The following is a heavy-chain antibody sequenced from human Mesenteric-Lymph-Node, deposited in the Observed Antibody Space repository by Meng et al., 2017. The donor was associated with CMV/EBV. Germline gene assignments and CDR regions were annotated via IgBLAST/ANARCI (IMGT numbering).Heavy chain of an antibody. CDR2: IRSKTNSYAT. V-gene: IGHV3-73*01. CDR1: GFTFSDSA. CDR3: TRHGSTNPNWFDP. D-gene: IGHD2-2*01. Sequence: GESLKISCAASGFTFSDSAMHWVRQASGKGLEWVGRIRSKTNSYATAYAASVKGRFTISRDDSKNTADLQMNSLKTEDTAVYYCTRHGSTNPNWFDPWGQGTLVTVSS. J-gene: IGHJ5*02.